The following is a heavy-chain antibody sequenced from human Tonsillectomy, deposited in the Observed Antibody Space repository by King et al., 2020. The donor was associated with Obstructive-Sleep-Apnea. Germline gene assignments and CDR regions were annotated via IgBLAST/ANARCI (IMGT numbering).Heavy chain of an antibody. V-gene: IGHV3-7*01. D-gene: IGHD6-13*01. Sequence: VQLVESGGGLVQPGGSLRLSCAASRFRFSSYWMSWVRQAPGKGLEWVANIKQDGSEKYYVDSVKGRFTISRDNAKNSLYLQMNSLRAEDTAVYYCARGSDAAVAYYFDYWGQGTLVTVSS. CDR1: RFRFSSYW. CDR2: IKQDGSEK. J-gene: IGHJ4*02. CDR3: ARGSDAAVAYYFDY.